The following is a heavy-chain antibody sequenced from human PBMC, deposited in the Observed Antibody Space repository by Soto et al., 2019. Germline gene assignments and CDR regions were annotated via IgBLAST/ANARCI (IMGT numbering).Heavy chain of an antibody. D-gene: IGHD2-15*01. CDR2: IYYSGST. CDR1: GGSISSGGYY. CDR3: ARDHLAYCSGGSCQPGGWLDP. J-gene: IGHJ5*02. V-gene: IGHV4-31*03. Sequence: SETLSLTCTVSGGSISSGGYYWSWIRQHPGKGLEWIGYIYYSGSTYYNPSLKSRVTISVDTSKNQFSLKLSSVTAADTAVYYCARDHLAYCSGGSCQPGGWLDPWGQGTMLTVYS.